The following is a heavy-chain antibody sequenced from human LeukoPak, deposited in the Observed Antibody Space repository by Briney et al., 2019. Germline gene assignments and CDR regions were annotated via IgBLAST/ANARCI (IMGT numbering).Heavy chain of an antibody. CDR3: ARELPRYYSGMDV. Sequence: GGSLRLSCAASGFTVSSNYMNWVRQAPGKGLEWVSVIYSGGSTYYADAVKGRFTISRDNAKKTLYLQMNSLRAEDTAVYYCARELPRYYSGMDVWGQGTTVTVS. CDR1: GFTVSSNY. V-gene: IGHV3-53*01. J-gene: IGHJ6*02. CDR2: IYSGGST.